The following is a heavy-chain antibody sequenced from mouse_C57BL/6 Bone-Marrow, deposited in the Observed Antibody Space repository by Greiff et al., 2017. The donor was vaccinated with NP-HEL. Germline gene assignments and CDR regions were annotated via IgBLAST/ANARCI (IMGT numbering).Heavy chain of an antibody. Sequence: EVQRVESGGGLVQPGGSLKLSCAASGFTFSDYGMAWVRQAPRKGPEWVAFISNLAYSIYYADTVTGRFTISRENAKNTLYLEMSSLRSEDTAMYYCARRHYYGSSYGYFDVWGTGTTVTVSS. D-gene: IGHD1-1*01. J-gene: IGHJ1*03. V-gene: IGHV5-15*01. CDR1: GFTFSDYG. CDR3: ARRHYYGSSYGYFDV. CDR2: ISNLAYSI.